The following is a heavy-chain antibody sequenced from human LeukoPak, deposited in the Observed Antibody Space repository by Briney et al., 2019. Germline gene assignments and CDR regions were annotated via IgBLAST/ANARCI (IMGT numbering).Heavy chain of an antibody. V-gene: IGHV4-39*01. J-gene: IGHJ4*02. CDR2: IYDSGST. CDR1: GGSISSNSYY. Sequence: PSETLSLTCTVSGGSISSNSYYWGWIRQPPGKGLEWIGTIYDSGSTYYNPSLKSRVTISVYTSKNQFSLKLSSVTAAETAVYYCSTLSPGWSGSYVDYWGGGTLVTVSS. D-gene: IGHD3-3*01. CDR3: STLSPGWSGSYVDY.